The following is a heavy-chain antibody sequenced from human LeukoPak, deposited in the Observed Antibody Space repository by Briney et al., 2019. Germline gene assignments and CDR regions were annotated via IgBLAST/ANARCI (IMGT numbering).Heavy chain of an antibody. CDR1: GGSISSSSYY. D-gene: IGHD3-16*01. Sequence: SETLSLTCTVSGGSISSSSYYWGWIRQPPGKGLEWIGSVYYSGSTYYNPSLKSRVTISVDTSKNQFSLKLSSVTAADTAVYYCASTLRGGNYDYVWGSPYDAFDIWGQGTMVTVSS. V-gene: IGHV4-39*01. CDR3: ASTLRGGNYDYVWGSPYDAFDI. J-gene: IGHJ3*02. CDR2: VYYSGST.